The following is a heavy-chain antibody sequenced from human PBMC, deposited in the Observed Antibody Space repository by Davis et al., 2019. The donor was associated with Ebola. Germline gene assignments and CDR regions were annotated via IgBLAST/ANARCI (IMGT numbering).Heavy chain of an antibody. Sequence: AASVKVSCKASGYTFTAYFMHWVRRAPGQGLEWMGWINPNTGGTNSAQKFQGRVTMTRATSMTTAYLELNSLRSDDTAVYYCARAVPATQNLDYWGQGTQVTVSS. CDR3: ARAVPATQNLDY. CDR2: INPNTGGT. J-gene: IGHJ4*02. CDR1: GYTFTAYF. V-gene: IGHV1-2*02. D-gene: IGHD2-15*01.